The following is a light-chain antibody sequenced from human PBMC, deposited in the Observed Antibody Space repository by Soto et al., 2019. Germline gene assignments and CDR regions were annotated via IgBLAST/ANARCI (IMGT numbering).Light chain of an antibody. V-gene: IGKV3-11*01. Sequence: EIVLTQSPATLSLSPGERATLSCRASQSIGTSLDWYQQKPGQVPRLLIFDALDRAPGMPARFSGSGSGTDFTLTISNLEPDDFAVYYCQQRSQWPLTFGGGTKVEIK. CDR1: QSIGTS. CDR3: QQRSQWPLT. J-gene: IGKJ4*01. CDR2: DAL.